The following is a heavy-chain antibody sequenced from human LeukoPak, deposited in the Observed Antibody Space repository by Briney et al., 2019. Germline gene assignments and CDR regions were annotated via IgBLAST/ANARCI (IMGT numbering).Heavy chain of an antibody. CDR2: ISYDGGNK. Sequence: GGSLRLSCAASGFTFSSYAMHWVRQAPGKGLEWVAVISYDGGNKYYADSVKGRFTISRDNSKNTLYLQMNSLRAEDTAVYYCAKTKKVVTAILYYFDYWGQGTLVTVSS. CDR3: AKTKKVVTAILYYFDY. V-gene: IGHV3-30*04. CDR1: GFTFSSYA. D-gene: IGHD2-21*02. J-gene: IGHJ4*02.